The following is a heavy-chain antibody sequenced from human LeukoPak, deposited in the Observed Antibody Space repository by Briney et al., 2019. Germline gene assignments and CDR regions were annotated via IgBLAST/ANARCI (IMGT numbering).Heavy chain of an antibody. CDR1: GGSFSGYY. CDR2: IDHSGST. D-gene: IGHD2-15*01. J-gene: IGHJ4*02. CDR3: ARGVNMSVVAATPSYYFDY. Sequence: KPSGTLSLTCAVYGGSFSGYYWSWIRQPPGKGLEWIGEIDHSGSTNYNPSLKSRVTISVDTSKNQFSLKLSSVTAADTAVYYCARGVNMSVVAATPSYYFDYWGQGTLVTVSS. V-gene: IGHV4-34*01.